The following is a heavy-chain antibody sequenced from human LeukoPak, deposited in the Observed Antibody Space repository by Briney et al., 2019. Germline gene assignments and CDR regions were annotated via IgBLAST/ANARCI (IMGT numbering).Heavy chain of an antibody. D-gene: IGHD4-17*01. CDR1: GGSISSYY. CDR3: AMTTVTTWDYYYYMDV. V-gene: IGHV4-59*01. J-gene: IGHJ6*03. CDR2: IYYSGST. Sequence: SETLSLTCTVSGGSISSYYWSWIRQPPGKGLEWIGYIYYSGSTNYNPSLKSRVTIPVDTSKNQFSLKLSSVTAADTAVYYCAMTTVTTWDYYYYMDVWGKGTTVTVSS.